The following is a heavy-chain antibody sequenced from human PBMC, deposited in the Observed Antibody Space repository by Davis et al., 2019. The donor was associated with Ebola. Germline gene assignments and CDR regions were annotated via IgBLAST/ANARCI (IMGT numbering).Heavy chain of an antibody. CDR2: ISGSGGMT. V-gene: IGHV3-23*01. CDR1: GFTFHDYA. D-gene: IGHD3-10*01. Sequence: GESLKISCAASGFTFHDYAMHWVRQAPGKGLEWVSGISGSGGMTYYADSVKGRFTISRDNPKKTVSLQMNSLRGDDTAVYYCSKISGGLWGQGTLVTVSS. CDR3: SKISGGL. J-gene: IGHJ4*02.